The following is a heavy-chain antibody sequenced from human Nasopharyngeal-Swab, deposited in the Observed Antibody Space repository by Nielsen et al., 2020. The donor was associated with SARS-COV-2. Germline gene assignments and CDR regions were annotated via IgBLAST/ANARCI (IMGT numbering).Heavy chain of an antibody. CDR3: AKDPAAGNLNY. Sequence: GESLKISCVASGFTFSSYSMNWVRQAPGKGLEWVSSISSSSSYIYYADSVKGRFTISRDNAKNSLYLQMNSLRAEDTAVYYCAKDPAAGNLNYWGQGTLVTVSS. V-gene: IGHV3-21*04. CDR2: ISSSSSYI. J-gene: IGHJ4*02. CDR1: GFTFSSYS. D-gene: IGHD6-13*01.